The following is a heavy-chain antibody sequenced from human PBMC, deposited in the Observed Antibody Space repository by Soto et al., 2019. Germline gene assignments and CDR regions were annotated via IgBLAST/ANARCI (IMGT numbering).Heavy chain of an antibody. CDR3: ARASYGSGSYSGVIYYYYYGMDV. CDR1: GYTFTSYY. V-gene: IGHV1-46*01. CDR2: INPSGGST. J-gene: IGHJ6*02. D-gene: IGHD3-10*01. Sequence: ASVKVSCKASGYTFTSYYMHWVRQAPGQGLEWMGIINPSGGSTSYAQKFQGRVTMTRDTSTRTVYMELSSLRSEDTAVYYCARASYGSGSYSGVIYYYYYGMDVWGQGTTVTVSS.